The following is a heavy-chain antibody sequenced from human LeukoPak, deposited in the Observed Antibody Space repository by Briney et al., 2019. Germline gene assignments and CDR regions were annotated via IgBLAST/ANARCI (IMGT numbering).Heavy chain of an antibody. V-gene: IGHV4-38-2*01. D-gene: IGHD4-23*01. CDR1: GYSISTGYY. CDR2: SYHSGTS. Sequence: SETLSLTCAVSGYSISTGYYWGWVRQPPGKGLEWIGNSYHSGTSYYNPSLKSRVSISVDTSKNQFSLKLRSVTAADTAVYYCARKYGSNAGYFDCWGQGALVTVSS. CDR3: ARKYGSNAGYFDC. J-gene: IGHJ4*02.